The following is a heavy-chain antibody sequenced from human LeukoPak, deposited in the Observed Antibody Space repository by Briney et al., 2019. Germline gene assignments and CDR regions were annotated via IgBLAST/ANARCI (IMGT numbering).Heavy chain of an antibody. CDR2: IIPIFGTA. CDR1: GGTFSSYA. D-gene: IGHD2-2*01. V-gene: IGHV1-69*05. Sequence: SVKVSCKASGGTFSSYAISWVRQAPGQGLEWMGRIIPIFGTANYAQKFQGRVTITTDESTSTAYMELSSLRSEDTAVYYFARERDCSSTGCYDPWGQGTLATVSS. CDR3: ARERDCSSTGCYDP. J-gene: IGHJ5*02.